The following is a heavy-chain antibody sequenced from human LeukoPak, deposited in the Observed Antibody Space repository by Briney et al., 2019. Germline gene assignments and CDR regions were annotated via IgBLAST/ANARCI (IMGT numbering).Heavy chain of an antibody. Sequence: GASVKVSCKASGYTFTSYGISWVRQAPGQGLEWMGWISAYNGNTNYAQKLQGRVTMTTDTSTSTAYMELRSLRSEDTAVYYCASRAVEMATAQRAFDIWGQGTMVTVSS. J-gene: IGHJ3*02. V-gene: IGHV1-18*01. CDR2: ISAYNGNT. D-gene: IGHD5-24*01. CDR1: GYTFTSYG. CDR3: ASRAVEMATAQRAFDI.